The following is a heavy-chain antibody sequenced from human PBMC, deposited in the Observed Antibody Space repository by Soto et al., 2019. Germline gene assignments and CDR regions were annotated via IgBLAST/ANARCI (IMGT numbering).Heavy chain of an antibody. Sequence: QVQLQQSGPGLVKPSQTLSLTCAISGASVSTNSATWDWIRQSPSRGLEWLGRTYYRYKGYHDYAVSEKGRININADTSNNQLSRQLNSVTPDDTAVDYCARLIGDSWLDSWGQGTLVTVSS. V-gene: IGHV6-1*01. J-gene: IGHJ5*01. CDR2: TYYRYKGYH. CDR3: ARLIGDSWLDS. D-gene: IGHD2-8*01. CDR1: GASVSTNSAT.